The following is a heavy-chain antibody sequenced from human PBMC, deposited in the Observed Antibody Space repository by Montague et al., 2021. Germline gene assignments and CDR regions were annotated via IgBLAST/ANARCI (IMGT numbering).Heavy chain of an antibody. CDR1: GFTFSNYW. CDR2: ISPDGSWT. D-gene: IGHD7-27*01. J-gene: IGHJ4*02. CDR3: VRDLNWAVDY. V-gene: IGHV3-74*01. Sequence: SLRLSCAASGFTFSNYWMRWVRQAPGKGLLWVSRISPDGSWTNYADSVRGRFTISRDNTKNTLYLQMSSLRVEDTALYYCVRDLNWAVDYWGQGALVTVSS.